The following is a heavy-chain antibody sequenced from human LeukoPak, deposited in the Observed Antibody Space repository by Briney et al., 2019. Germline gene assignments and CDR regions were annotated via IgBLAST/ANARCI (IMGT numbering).Heavy chain of an antibody. CDR1: GFTFSSYG. D-gene: IGHD3-22*01. Sequence: GGSLRLSCAASGFTFSSYGMHWVRQAPGKGLEWVGRIKSKTDGGTTDYAAPVKGRFTISRDDSKNTLYLQMNSLKTEDTAVYYCTTKMYYYDSSGFTEGLFDYWGQGTLVTVSS. J-gene: IGHJ4*02. CDR2: IKSKTDGGTT. V-gene: IGHV3-15*01. CDR3: TTKMYYYDSSGFTEGLFDY.